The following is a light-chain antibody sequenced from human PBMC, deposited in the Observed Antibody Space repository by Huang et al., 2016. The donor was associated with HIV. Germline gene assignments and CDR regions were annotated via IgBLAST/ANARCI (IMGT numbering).Light chain of an antibody. CDR1: QRINTY. Sequence: DIQMTQSPSSLSASVGDRVTITCRASQRINTYLSWYQQKPGKAPKLLISGASSLQSGVPSRFSGSGSGTDFTLTISSLQPEDFGTYYCQQTYSTPPCTFGQGTKLEI. J-gene: IGKJ2*02. CDR3: QQTYSTPPCT. CDR2: GAS. V-gene: IGKV1-39*01.